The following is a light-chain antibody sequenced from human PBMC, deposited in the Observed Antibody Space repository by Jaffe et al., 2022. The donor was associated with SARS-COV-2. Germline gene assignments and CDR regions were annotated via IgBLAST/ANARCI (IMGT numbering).Light chain of an antibody. CDR3: CSYAGTSKFYV. Sequence: QSALTQPRSVSGSPGQSVTISCTGTSSDVGAYNYVSWYQQHPGKAPRLLIYDVTKRPSGVPDRISGSKSGNTASLTISGLQTEDEADYYCCSYAGTSKFYVFGGGTEVTVL. CDR1: SSDVGAYNY. J-gene: IGLJ1*01. V-gene: IGLV2-11*01. CDR2: DVT.